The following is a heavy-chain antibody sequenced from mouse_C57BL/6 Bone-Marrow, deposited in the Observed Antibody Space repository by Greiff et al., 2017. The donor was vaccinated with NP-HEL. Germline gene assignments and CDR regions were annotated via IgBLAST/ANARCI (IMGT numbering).Heavy chain of an antibody. J-gene: IGHJ3*01. Sequence: QVQLQQSDAALVKPGASVKISCKVSGYTFTDHTIHWMKQRPEQGLEWIGYIYPRDGSTKYNEKFKGKDTLTADKSSSTAYMQLTSLTSEDSAVYFCASPPIYYDYEEFAYWGQGTLVTVSA. CDR1: GYTFTDHT. D-gene: IGHD2-4*01. V-gene: IGHV1-78*01. CDR3: ASPPIYYDYEEFAY. CDR2: IYPRDGST.